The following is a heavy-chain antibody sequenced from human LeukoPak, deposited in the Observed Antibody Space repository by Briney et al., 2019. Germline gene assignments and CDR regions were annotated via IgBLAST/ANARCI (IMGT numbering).Heavy chain of an antibody. V-gene: IGHV4-61*08. CDR1: GGSISGTDFY. J-gene: IGHJ5*02. CDR3: ARESDGSESVNNWFDP. Sequence: SETLSLTCTVSGGSISGTDFYWSWIRQPPGKGLEWIGYVYYTGSTNYNPSLESRVTILVDTSKNQFSLKLSSVTAADTAIYYCARESDGSESVNNWFDPWGQGTLVTVSS. CDR2: VYYTGST. D-gene: IGHD3-10*01.